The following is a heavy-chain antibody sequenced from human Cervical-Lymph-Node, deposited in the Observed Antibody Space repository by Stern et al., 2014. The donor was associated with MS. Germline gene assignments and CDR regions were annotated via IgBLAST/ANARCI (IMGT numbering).Heavy chain of an antibody. Sequence: QVQLVESGAEVKRPGAAVKVSCKASGDTFTSYGFTWVRQAPGQGLEWMGWISAYNGNTKYAQNLQGRVTMTTDTSTRTAYMELRSLRSDDTAVYYCARGAYSSSSLGANWGQGTLVTVSS. CDR1: GDTFTSYG. V-gene: IGHV1-18*01. CDR2: ISAYNGNT. J-gene: IGHJ4*02. CDR3: ARGAYSSSSLGAN. D-gene: IGHD6-6*01.